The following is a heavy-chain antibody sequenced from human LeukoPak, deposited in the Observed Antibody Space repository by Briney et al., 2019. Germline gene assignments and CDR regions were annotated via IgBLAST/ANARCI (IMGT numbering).Heavy chain of an antibody. V-gene: IGHV3-7*01. J-gene: IGHJ4*02. D-gene: IGHD5-12*01. CDR1: GFIFSNYW. Sequence: GGSPRLSCAASGFIFSNYWMTGVRQAPGKGLEWVAQINQDGSKEYYIDSVKARFSISRDNDRNSLSLQMNSLRAEDTAVYYCVRDGGVSGYDLLDYWGQGTLVTVSS. CDR3: VRDGGVSGYDLLDY. CDR2: INQDGSKE.